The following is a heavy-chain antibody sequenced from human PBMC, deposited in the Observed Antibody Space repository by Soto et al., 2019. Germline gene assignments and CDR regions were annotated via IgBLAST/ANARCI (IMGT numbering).Heavy chain of an antibody. J-gene: IGHJ6*02. CDR2: IDPSDSYT. CDR3: ARVVGYSYGHVAYYYGMDV. D-gene: IGHD5-18*01. V-gene: IGHV5-10-1*01. CDR1: GYSFTSYW. Sequence: HGESLKISCKGSGYSFTSYWISWVRQMPGKGLEWMGRIDPSDSYTNYSPSFQGHVTISADKSISTAYLQWSSLKASDTAMYYCARVVGYSYGHVAYYYGMDVWGQGTTVTVSS.